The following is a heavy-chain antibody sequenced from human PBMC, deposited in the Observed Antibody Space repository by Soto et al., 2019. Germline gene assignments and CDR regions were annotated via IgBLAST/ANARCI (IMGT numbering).Heavy chain of an antibody. CDR1: GFTFSSYA. D-gene: IGHD3-3*01. CDR3: AKGPAKGYDFWSGYYFDY. CDR2: ISGSGGST. V-gene: IGHV3-23*01. J-gene: IGHJ4*02. Sequence: EVQLLESGGGLVQPGGSLRLSCAASGFTFSSYAMSWVRQAPGKGLEWVSAISGSGGSTYYADSVKGRFTISRDNSKNTLYLQRNSLRAEDTAVYYCAKGPAKGYDFWSGYYFDYWGQGTLVTVSS.